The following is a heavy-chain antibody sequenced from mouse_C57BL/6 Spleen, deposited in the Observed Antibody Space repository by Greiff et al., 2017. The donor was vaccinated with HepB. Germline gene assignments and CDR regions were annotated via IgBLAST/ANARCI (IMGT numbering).Heavy chain of an antibody. Sequence: VQLKESGPGLVKPSQSLSLTCSVTGYSITSGYYWNWIRQFPGNKLEWMGYISYDGSNNYNPSLKNRISITRDTSKNQFFLKLNSVTTEDTATYYCARDSPKGLYYFDYWGQGTTLTVSS. CDR3: ARDSPKGLYYFDY. J-gene: IGHJ2*01. V-gene: IGHV3-6*01. D-gene: IGHD3-3*01. CDR1: GYSITSGYY. CDR2: ISYDGSN.